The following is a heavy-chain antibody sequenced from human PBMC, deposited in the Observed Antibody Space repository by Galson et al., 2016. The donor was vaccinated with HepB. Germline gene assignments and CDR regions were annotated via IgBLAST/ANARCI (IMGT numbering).Heavy chain of an antibody. CDR2: ISGSGDTT. CDR3: ASEHDHTYWFDP. Sequence: SLRLSCAASGFTFSNYGMSWVRQAPGKGLEWVSVISGSGDTTYYDGSVKGRFTISRDNSKHTLYLQMNSLRAEDTAMYYCASEHDHTYWFDPWGQGTLVTVSS. CDR1: GFTFSNYG. J-gene: IGHJ5*02. V-gene: IGHV3-23*01. D-gene: IGHD1-14*01.